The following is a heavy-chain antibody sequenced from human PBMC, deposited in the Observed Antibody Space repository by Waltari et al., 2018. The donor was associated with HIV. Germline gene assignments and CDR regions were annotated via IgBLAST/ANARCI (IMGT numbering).Heavy chain of an antibody. V-gene: IGHV4-38-2*01. J-gene: IGHJ6*02. CDR2: IYHSGST. Sequence: QVQLQESGPGLVKPSETLSLTCAVSGYSISSGYYWGGIRQPPGKGLEWIGSIYHSGSTYYNPSLKSRVTISVDTSKNQFSLKLSSVTAADTAVYYCARPMATSGMDVWGQGTTVTVSS. CDR1: GYSISSGYY. D-gene: IGHD5-12*01. CDR3: ARPMATSGMDV.